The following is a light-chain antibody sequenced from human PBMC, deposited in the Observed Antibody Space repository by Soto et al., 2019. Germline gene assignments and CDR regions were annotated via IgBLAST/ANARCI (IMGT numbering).Light chain of an antibody. CDR2: LGS. Sequence: DIVLTQSPLSLPVTAGEPASISCGSSQSLLHSNGYNYLDWYLEKPGQSPQLLIYLGSNRASGVPDRFSGSGSGTDFTLNISRLEAEDVGVYYCMQALHTPFTFGPGTKVDIK. CDR3: MQALHTPFT. J-gene: IGKJ3*01. CDR1: QSLLHSNGYNY. V-gene: IGKV2-28*01.